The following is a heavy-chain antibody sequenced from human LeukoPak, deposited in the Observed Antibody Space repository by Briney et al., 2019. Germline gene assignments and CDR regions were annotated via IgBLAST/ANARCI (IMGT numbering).Heavy chain of an antibody. Sequence: ASVKVSCKASGYTFTGYYMHWVRQAPGQGLEWMGWINPNSGGTNYARKFQGRVTMTRDTSISTAYMELSRLRSDDTAVYYCARVLTIQLWGYYFDYWGQGTLVTVSS. J-gene: IGHJ4*02. V-gene: IGHV1-2*02. CDR1: GYTFTGYY. D-gene: IGHD5-18*01. CDR3: ARVLTIQLWGYYFDY. CDR2: INPNSGGT.